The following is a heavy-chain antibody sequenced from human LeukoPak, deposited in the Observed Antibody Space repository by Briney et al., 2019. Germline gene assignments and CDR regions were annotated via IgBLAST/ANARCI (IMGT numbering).Heavy chain of an antibody. V-gene: IGHV4-59*08. D-gene: IGHD6-6*01. CDR1: GXSISGYY. Sequence: PSETLSLTCTVSGXSISGYYWSWIRQPPGKGLEWIGYIYYSGSTNYNPSLKSRLTISIDTSENQFSLKLSSVTAADTAVYYCAREYSSSSGRRAFDIWGQGTMVTVSS. CDR2: IYYSGST. J-gene: IGHJ3*02. CDR3: AREYSSSSGRRAFDI.